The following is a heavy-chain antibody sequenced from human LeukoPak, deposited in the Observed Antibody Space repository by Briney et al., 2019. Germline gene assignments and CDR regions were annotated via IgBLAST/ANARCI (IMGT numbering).Heavy chain of an antibody. CDR3: AREFCSSTSCANFDY. CDR1: GFTFDDYG. Sequence: GGSLRLSCAASGFTFDDYGMSWVRQAPGKGLERVSGINWNGGSTGYADSVKGRFTISRDNAKNSLYLQMNSLRAEDTALYHCAREFCSSTSCANFDYWGQGTLVTVSS. V-gene: IGHV3-20*01. J-gene: IGHJ4*02. CDR2: INWNGGST. D-gene: IGHD2-2*01.